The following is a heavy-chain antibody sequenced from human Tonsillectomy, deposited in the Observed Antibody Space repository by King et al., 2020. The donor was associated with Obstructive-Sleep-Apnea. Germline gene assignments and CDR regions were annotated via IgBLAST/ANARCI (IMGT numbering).Heavy chain of an antibody. Sequence: VQLVESGGGVVQPGGSLRLSCAASGFTFSNYGMHWVRQAPGKGLDWGAFMRYDGSDKYYTDSVKGRFTISRDSSKHTLYLQMNSLRTEDTAVYYCAKPLRRAFGDYFDYWGQGTLVTVSS. CDR3: AKPLRRAFGDYFDY. CDR2: MRYDGSDK. CDR1: GFTFSNYG. D-gene: IGHD3-16*01. V-gene: IGHV3-30*02. J-gene: IGHJ4*02.